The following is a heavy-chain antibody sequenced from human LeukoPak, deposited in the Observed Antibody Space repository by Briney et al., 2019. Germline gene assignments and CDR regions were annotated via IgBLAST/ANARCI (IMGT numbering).Heavy chain of an antibody. CDR2: INHSGST. Sequence: SETLSLTCAVYGGSFSGYYWSWIRQPPGKGLEWIGEINHSGSTNYNPSLKSRVTISVDTSKNQFSLKLSSVTAADTAVYYCARAGGYIHAFDIWGQGTMVTVSS. V-gene: IGHV4-34*01. CDR1: GGSFSGYY. J-gene: IGHJ3*02. D-gene: IGHD5-18*01. CDR3: ARAGGYIHAFDI.